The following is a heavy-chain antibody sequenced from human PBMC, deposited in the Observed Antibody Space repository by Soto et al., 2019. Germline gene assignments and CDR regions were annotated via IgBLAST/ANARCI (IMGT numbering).Heavy chain of an antibody. V-gene: IGHV1-2*02. Sequence: ASVKVSCKASGYTFTGYYMHWVRQAPGQGLEWMGWINPNSGGTNYAQKLQGRVTMTTDTSTSTAYMELRSLRSDDTAVYYCARVGRIQLWSQSFDYWGQGTLVTVSS. J-gene: IGHJ4*02. D-gene: IGHD5-18*01. CDR2: INPNSGGT. CDR3: ARVGRIQLWSQSFDY. CDR1: GYTFTGYY.